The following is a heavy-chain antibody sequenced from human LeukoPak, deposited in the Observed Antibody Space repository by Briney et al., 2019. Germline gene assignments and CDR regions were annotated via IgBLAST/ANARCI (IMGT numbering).Heavy chain of an antibody. Sequence: LAGGSLRLSCAASGFTFSSYAMSWVPHAPGKGLEWVSAISGSGGSTYYADSVKGRFTISRDNSKNTLYLQMNSLRAEDTAVYYCAKGPGRSAFDIWGQGTMVTVSS. J-gene: IGHJ3*02. CDR1: GFTFSSYA. CDR3: AKGPGRSAFDI. V-gene: IGHV3-23*01. D-gene: IGHD3-10*01. CDR2: ISGSGGST.